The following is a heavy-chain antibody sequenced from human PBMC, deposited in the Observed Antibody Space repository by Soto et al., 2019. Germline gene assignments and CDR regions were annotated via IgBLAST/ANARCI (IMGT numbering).Heavy chain of an antibody. CDR1: GFTFSDYY. Sequence: PGGSLRLSCAASGFTFSDYYMSWIRQAPGKGLEWVSYISSSGSTIYYADSVKGRFTISRDNAKNSLYLQMNSLRAEDTAVYYCARDFARFGELSSPGYWGQGTLVTVSS. V-gene: IGHV3-11*01. CDR2: ISSSGSTI. J-gene: IGHJ4*02. D-gene: IGHD3-10*01. CDR3: ARDFARFGELSSPGY.